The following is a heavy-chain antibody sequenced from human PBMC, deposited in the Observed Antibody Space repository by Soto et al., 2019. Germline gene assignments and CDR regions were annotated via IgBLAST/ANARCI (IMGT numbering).Heavy chain of an antibody. V-gene: IGHV4-59*08. J-gene: IGHJ4*02. CDR3: ATYSRGEGGRGY. Sequence: QVQLQESGPGLVKPSETLSLTCTVSGGSVSRHHWTWIRQPPGKGLEWIGDYSDSASYSPSLKSRPTISADTSKNQCSLKLTSVTAADTAVYYCATYSRGEGGRGYWGQGALVTVSS. CDR1: GGSVSRHH. D-gene: IGHD6-19*01. CDR2: DYSDSA.